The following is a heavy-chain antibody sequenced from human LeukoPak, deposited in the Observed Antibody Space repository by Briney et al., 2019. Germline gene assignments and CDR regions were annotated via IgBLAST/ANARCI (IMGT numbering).Heavy chain of an antibody. V-gene: IGHV3-21*01. CDR2: ISSSSSYI. CDR3: ARDLFVGYVYYFDY. CDR1: GFTFSSYS. D-gene: IGHD3-3*01. J-gene: IGHJ4*02. Sequence: GGSLRLSCAASGFTFSSYSMNWVCQAPGKGLEWVSSISSSSSYIYYADSVKGRFTISRDNAKNSLYLQMNSLRAEDTAVYYCARDLFVGYVYYFDYWGQGTLVTVSS.